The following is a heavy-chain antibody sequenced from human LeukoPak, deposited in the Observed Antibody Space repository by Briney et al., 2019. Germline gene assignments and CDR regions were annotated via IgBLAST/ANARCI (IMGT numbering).Heavy chain of an antibody. CDR3: ARLYYYDSSGYFNFDY. V-gene: IGHV1-2*02. J-gene: IGHJ4*02. CDR1: GYTFTGYY. CDR2: INPNSGGT. Sequence: ASVKVSCKASGYTFTGYYMHWVRQAPGQGLEWVGWINPNSGGTNYAQKLQGRVTMTRDTSISTAYMELSRLRSDDTAVYYCARLYYYDSSGYFNFDYWGQGTLVTVSS. D-gene: IGHD3-22*01.